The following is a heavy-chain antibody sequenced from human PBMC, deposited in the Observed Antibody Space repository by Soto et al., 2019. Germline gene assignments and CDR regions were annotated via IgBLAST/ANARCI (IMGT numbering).Heavy chain of an antibody. J-gene: IGHJ2*01. Sequence: QLQLQESGPGLVKPSETLSLTCTVSGGSIGSSGYYWGWIRQPPGKGLEWIGSTYYSGSTYYNPSLKSRVTVSIDTSTNQFSLKLSSVTASDTAVYYCARHQIIVLTVYWYFELWGRGTLVTVSS. CDR2: TYYSGST. CDR3: ARHQIIVLTVYWYFEL. V-gene: IGHV4-39*01. CDR1: GGSIGSSGYY. D-gene: IGHD1-26*01.